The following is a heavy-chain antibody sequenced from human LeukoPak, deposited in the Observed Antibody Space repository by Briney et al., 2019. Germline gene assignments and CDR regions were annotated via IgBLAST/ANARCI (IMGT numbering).Heavy chain of an antibody. CDR3: ANEIRPNDY. CDR1: GFSFSSHA. Sequence: PGGSLRLSCATSGFSFSSHAMTWVRQAPGKGLEWLSAISISGDDTYYADSVKGRFTISRDNSKNTLYLQMNSLSADDTAMYYCANEIRPNDYWGQGTLLTVSS. D-gene: IGHD4-17*01. V-gene: IGHV3-23*01. J-gene: IGHJ4*02. CDR2: ISISGDDT.